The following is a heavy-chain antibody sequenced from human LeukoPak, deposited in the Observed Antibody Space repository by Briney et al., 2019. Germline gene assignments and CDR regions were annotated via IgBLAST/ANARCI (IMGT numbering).Heavy chain of an antibody. V-gene: IGHV1-18*01. D-gene: IGHD6-6*01. CDR3: ATGQDSSSLGDY. CDR2: ISAYNGNT. Sequence: GASVKVSCKASGYTFISYGISWVRRAPGQGLEWMGWISAYNGNTNCAQKLQGRVTMTTDTSTSTAYMELRSLRSDDTAVYYCATGQDSSSLGDYWGQGTLVTVSS. J-gene: IGHJ4*02. CDR1: GYTFISYG.